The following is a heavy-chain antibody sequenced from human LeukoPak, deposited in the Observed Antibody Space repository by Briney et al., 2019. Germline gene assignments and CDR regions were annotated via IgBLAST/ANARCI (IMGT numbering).Heavy chain of an antibody. D-gene: IGHD4-23*01. J-gene: IGHJ4*02. CDR3: ARERRNNGGNTNGYFEY. V-gene: IGHV3-23*01. Sequence: GGSLRLSCAASGFSFSSYAMSWVRQAPGKGLEWVSVISGSGGTTYSADSVRGRFTISRDNSKNTLFLQMNSLRADDTAAYYCARERRNNGGNTNGYFEYWRQGPLVTVSS. CDR2: ISGSGGTT. CDR1: GFSFSSYA.